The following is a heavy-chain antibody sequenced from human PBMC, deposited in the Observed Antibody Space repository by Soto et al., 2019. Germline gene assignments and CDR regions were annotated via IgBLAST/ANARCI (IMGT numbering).Heavy chain of an antibody. CDR3: ARDPLIFSDAFEI. CDR1: GFTVSSNY. V-gene: IGHV3-66*01. J-gene: IGHJ3*02. D-gene: IGHD3-3*01. Sequence: GGSLRLSCAASGFTVSSNYMSWVRQAPGKGLEWVSVIYSGSRTYYADSVKGRFTISRDNSKNTLYLQMNSLRAEDTAVYYCARDPLIFSDAFEIWGQGTMVTVSS. CDR2: IYSGSRT.